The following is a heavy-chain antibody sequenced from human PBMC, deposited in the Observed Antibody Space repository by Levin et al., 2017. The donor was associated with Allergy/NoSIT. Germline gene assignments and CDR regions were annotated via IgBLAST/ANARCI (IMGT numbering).Heavy chain of an antibody. CDR3: ASGIVVVVAATGGAFDI. V-gene: IGHV3-30*14. D-gene: IGHD2-15*01. CDR1: GFTFSSYA. Sequence: GGSLRLSCAASGFTFSSYAMHWVRQAPGKGLDCVAVISYDGINKYYSDSVKGRFTISRDNSKNTLYLQMNSLRAEDTAVYYCASGIVVVVAATGGAFDIWGQGTMVTVSS. CDR2: ISYDGINK. J-gene: IGHJ3*02.